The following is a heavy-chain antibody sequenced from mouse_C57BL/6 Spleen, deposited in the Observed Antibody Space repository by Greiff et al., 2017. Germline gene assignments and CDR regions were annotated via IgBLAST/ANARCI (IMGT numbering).Heavy chain of an antibody. D-gene: IGHD1-1*01. J-gene: IGHJ4*01. Sequence: VKLQQPGAELVMPGASVKLSCKASGYTFTSYWMHWVKRRPGQGLEWIGEIDPSDSYTNYNQKFKGKSTLTVDKSSSTAYMQLSSLTSEDSAVYYCARTYYYGSSYAMDYWGQGTSVTVSS. V-gene: IGHV1-69*01. CDR1: GYTFTSYW. CDR2: IDPSDSYT. CDR3: ARTYYYGSSYAMDY.